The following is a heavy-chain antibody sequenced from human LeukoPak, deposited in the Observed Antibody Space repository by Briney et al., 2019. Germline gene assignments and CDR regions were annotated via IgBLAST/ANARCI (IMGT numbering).Heavy chain of an antibody. D-gene: IGHD3-3*01. CDR1: GFTFSDYY. Sequence: GGSLRPSCAASGFTFSDYYMSWIRQPPGKGLEWVSYISSSGNTIYYADSVKGRFTISRDNAKNSLYLHMNSLRAEDTAVYYCARFPKRVDFWFWVDYWGQGTLVTVSS. V-gene: IGHV3-11*04. J-gene: IGHJ4*02. CDR2: ISSSGNTI. CDR3: ARFPKRVDFWFWVDY.